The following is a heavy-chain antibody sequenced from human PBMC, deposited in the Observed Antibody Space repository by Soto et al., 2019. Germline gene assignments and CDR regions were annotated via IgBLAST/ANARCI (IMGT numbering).Heavy chain of an antibody. CDR3: ASQGWSGYWRIHYYGMDV. CDR2: IYYSGST. Sequence: SETLSLTCTFSGVTVISGSYYWSWIRQPPGKGLEWIGYIYYSGSTNYNPSLKSRVTISVDTSKNQFSLKLSSVTAADTAVYYCASQGWSGYWRIHYYGMDVWGQGTTVTVSS. CDR1: GVTVISGSYY. V-gene: IGHV4-61*01. J-gene: IGHJ6*02. D-gene: IGHD3-3*01.